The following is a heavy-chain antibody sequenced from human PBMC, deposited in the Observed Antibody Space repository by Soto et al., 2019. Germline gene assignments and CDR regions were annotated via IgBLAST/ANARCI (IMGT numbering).Heavy chain of an antibody. CDR2: IKSKTDGGTT. CDR1: GFTFSNAW. V-gene: IGHV3-15*01. D-gene: IGHD3-3*01. CDR3: TTEITYYDFWSGYRLPYYYYYGMDV. Sequence: GGSLRLSCAASGFTFSNAWMSWVRQAPGKGLEWVGRIKSKTDGGTTDYAAPVKGRFTISRDDSKNTLYLQMNSLKTEDTAVYYCTTEITYYDFWSGYRLPYYYYYGMDVWGQGTTVTVSS. J-gene: IGHJ6*02.